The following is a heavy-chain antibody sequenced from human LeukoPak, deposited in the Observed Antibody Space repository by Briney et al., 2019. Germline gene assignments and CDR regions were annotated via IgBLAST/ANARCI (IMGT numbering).Heavy chain of an antibody. CDR1: GGSISSYY. CDR2: IYTTGST. CDR3: ARGDRNCSGGSCHKYFQH. Sequence: SETLSLTCTVSGGSISSYYWTWIRQPAGKGLEWIGRIYTTGSTNYNPSLNSRVTISVDTSKNQFSLKLSSVTAADTAVYYCARGDRNCSGGSCHKYFQHWGQGTLVTVSS. J-gene: IGHJ1*01. V-gene: IGHV4-4*07. D-gene: IGHD2-15*01.